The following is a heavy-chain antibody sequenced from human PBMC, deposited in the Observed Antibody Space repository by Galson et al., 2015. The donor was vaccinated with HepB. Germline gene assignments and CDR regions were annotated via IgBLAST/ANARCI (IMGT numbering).Heavy chain of an antibody. CDR3: AGDRGDRGWADY. D-gene: IGHD3-10*01. Sequence: SLRLSCAASGFTFSSYWMHWVRQAPGKGLVWVSRINSDGSSTSYADSVKGRFTISRDNAKNTLYLQMNSLRAEDTAVYYCAGDRGDRGWADYWGQGTLVTVSS. CDR1: GFTFSSYW. V-gene: IGHV3-74*01. CDR2: INSDGSST. J-gene: IGHJ4*02.